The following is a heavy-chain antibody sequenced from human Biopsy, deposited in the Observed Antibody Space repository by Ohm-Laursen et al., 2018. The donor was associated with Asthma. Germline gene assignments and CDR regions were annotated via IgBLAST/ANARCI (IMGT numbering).Heavy chain of an antibody. D-gene: IGHD2-21*02. CDR2: LSYDGSNK. CDR1: GFTFRSYG. J-gene: IGHJ6*02. CDR3: ASYEVVTAILPMDV. Sequence: SLRLSCTASGFTFRSYGMHWVRQAPGKGLEWVAFLSYDGSNKYYGDSVKGRFTISRDNSKNTLYLQMDSLRAEDTAVYYCASYEVVTAILPMDVWGQGTTVTVSS. V-gene: IGHV3-30*03.